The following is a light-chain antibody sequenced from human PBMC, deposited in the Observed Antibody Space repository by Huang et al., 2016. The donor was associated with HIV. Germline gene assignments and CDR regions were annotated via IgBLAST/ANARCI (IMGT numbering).Light chain of an antibody. Sequence: AIQLTQSPSPLSASVGDTVTITCRASQGIRSTLAWYQQQPGKAPYLLVYDASTLRGGVPSRFSGSGSGTEFTLTSSSLQPEDFAAYYCQQLSSYPLTFGGGTKVEIK. CDR3: QQLSSYPLT. CDR2: DAS. CDR1: QGIRST. J-gene: IGKJ4*01. V-gene: IGKV1-13*02.